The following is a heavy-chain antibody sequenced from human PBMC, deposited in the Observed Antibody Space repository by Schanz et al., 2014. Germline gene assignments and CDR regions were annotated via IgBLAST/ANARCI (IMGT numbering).Heavy chain of an antibody. CDR1: GFTFSSYW. D-gene: IGHD3-10*01. CDR3: TRGSGSRSYGWYYDS. CDR2: INSDGSSA. Sequence: EVQLVESGGGLVQPGGSLRLSCAASGFTFSSYWMHWVRQAPGKGLVWISRINSDGSSASYADSVKGRFTISRDNAKTKMSLQMNSVSAEDSAVYYCTRGSGSRSYGWYYDSWGQGTLVTVSS. V-gene: IGHV3-74*01. J-gene: IGHJ4*02.